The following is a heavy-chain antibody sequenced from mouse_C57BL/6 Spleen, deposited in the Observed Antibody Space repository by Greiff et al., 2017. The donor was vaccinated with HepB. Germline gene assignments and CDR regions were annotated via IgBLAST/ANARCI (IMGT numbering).Heavy chain of an antibody. J-gene: IGHJ2*01. CDR3: ARGGAYFDY. CDR2: IYPGDGDT. V-gene: IGHV1-82*01. Sequence: QVQLQQSGPELVKPGASVKISCKASGYAFSSSWMNWVKQRPGKGLEWIGRIYPGDGDTNYNGKFKGKATLTADKSSSTAYMQISSLTSEDSAVYFCARGGAYFDYWGQGTTLTVSS. CDR1: GYAFSSSW.